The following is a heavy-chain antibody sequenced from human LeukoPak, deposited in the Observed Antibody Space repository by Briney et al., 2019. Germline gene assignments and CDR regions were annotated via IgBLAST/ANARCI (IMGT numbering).Heavy chain of an antibody. Sequence: ASVKVSCKASGYTFTSYDINWVRQATGQGLEWMGWMNPNSGNTGYAQKFQGRVTMTRNTSISTAYMELSSLRSEDTAVYYCARVKSDCSGGSCYSEPFDYWGQGTLVTVSS. D-gene: IGHD2-15*01. CDR3: ARVKSDCSGGSCYSEPFDY. CDR2: MNPNSGNT. CDR1: GYTFTSYD. V-gene: IGHV1-8*01. J-gene: IGHJ4*02.